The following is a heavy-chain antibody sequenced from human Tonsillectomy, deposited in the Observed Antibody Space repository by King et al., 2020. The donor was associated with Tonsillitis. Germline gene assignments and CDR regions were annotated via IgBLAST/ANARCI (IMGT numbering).Heavy chain of an antibody. CDR2: IYPGDSDT. Sequence: QLVQSGAEVKKPGESLKISCKGSGYSFTSYWIGWVRQMPGKGLEWMGIIYPGDSDTRYSPSFQGQVTISADKSISTAYLQWSSLKASDTAMYYCARRGYRMVRGVMGATYGMDVWGQGTTVTVSS. D-gene: IGHD3-10*01. V-gene: IGHV5-51*01. CDR1: GYSFTSYW. CDR3: ARRGYRMVRGVMGATYGMDV. J-gene: IGHJ6*02.